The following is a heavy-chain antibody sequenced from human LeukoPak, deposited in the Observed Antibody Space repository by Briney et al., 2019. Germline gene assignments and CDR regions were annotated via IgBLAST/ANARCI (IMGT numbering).Heavy chain of an antibody. CDR3: ARGIAFDY. CDR1: GGSISSYY. V-gene: IGHV4-59*01. CDR2: IYYSGST. Sequence: SETLSLTCTVSGGSISSYYWSWIRQPPGKGLEWIGYIYYSGSTNYNPSLKSRVTISVDTSKNQFSLKLSSVTAADTAVYYCARGIAFDYWGRGTLVTVSS. J-gene: IGHJ4*02. D-gene: IGHD6-13*01.